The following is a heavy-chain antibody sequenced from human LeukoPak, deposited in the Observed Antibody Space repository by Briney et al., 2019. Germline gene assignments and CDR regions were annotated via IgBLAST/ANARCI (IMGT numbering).Heavy chain of an antibody. J-gene: IGHJ4*02. CDR2: NIFYGGAT. CDR3: AKDGLYYDGSEHVYYFDS. CDR1: GFTFCRSA. Sequence: GSLRLFCGASGFTFCRSAITWVRQGSGAGLEFVASNIFYGGATYYADSVKGRFTISRDNSKNTLYLQMNSLRAEDTALYYCAKDGLYYDGSEHVYYFDSWGQGTLVTVSS. D-gene: IGHD3-22*01. V-gene: IGHV3-23*01.